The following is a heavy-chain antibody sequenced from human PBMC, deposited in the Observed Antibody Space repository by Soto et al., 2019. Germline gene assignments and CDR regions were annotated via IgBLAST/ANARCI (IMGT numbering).Heavy chain of an antibody. CDR2: IFYSGST. D-gene: IGHD5-12*01. V-gene: IGHV4-39*07. CDR1: GGSICSSSYY. J-gene: IGHJ4*02. Sequence: PSDTLSLTRTVSGGSICSSSYYRGWIRQPPGKGLEWIGSIFYSGSTYYNPSLKSRVTISVDRSKNQFSLKLSSVTAADTAVYYCAAGGGLPRYYWGQGTLVTVSS. CDR3: AAGGGLPRYY.